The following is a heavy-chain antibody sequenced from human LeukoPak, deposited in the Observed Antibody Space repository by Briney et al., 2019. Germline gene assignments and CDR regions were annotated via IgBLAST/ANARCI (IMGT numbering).Heavy chain of an antibody. V-gene: IGHV1-18*04. Sequence: GASVKVSCKASGYTFTRYGISWVRQAPGQGLEWMGWINTYNGNTSSAQNFQGRVTMTTDTSTTTAYMEVKNLRSDDTAIFYCARLHNSKWPLTPQHDYWGQGTLVTVSS. D-gene: IGHD6-13*01. CDR3: ARLHNSKWPLTPQHDY. J-gene: IGHJ4*02. CDR2: INTYNGNT. CDR1: GYTFTRYG.